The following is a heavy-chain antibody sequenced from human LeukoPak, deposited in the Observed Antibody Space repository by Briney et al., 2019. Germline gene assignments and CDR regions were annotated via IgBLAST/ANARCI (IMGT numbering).Heavy chain of an antibody. Sequence: ASVKVSCKASGYNLIDQYLHGVRQAPGQGLEWVGWINPHSGGTNYAQQFEGRVTLTRDSSINTAYMDLSRLQSDDTAIYYSARASSLVRGLDRWGQGALVTVSS. CDR3: ARASSLVRGLDR. CDR1: GYNLIDQY. J-gene: IGHJ5*02. V-gene: IGHV1-2*02. D-gene: IGHD3-10*01. CDR2: INPHSGGT.